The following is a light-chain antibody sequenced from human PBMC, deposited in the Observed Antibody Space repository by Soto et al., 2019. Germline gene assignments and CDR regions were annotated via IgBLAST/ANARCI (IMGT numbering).Light chain of an antibody. CDR1: QSISSY. J-gene: IGKJ5*01. Sequence: DIQMTQSPSSLSASVVDRVTITFRASQSISSYLNWYQQKPGKAPKLLIYAASSLQSGVPSRFSGSGSGTDFTLTISSLQPEDFATYYCQQSYSTPITFGQGTRLEI. CDR2: AAS. CDR3: QQSYSTPIT. V-gene: IGKV1-39*01.